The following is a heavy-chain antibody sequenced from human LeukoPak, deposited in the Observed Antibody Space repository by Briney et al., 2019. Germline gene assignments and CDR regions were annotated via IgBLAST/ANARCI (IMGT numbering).Heavy chain of an antibody. J-gene: IGHJ4*02. CDR1: GYSFTSYW. CDR3: ASTGRYGSSWYYFDY. Sequence: GESLKISCKGSGYSFTSYWIGWVRQVPGKGLEWMGIIYPGDSDTRYSPSFQGQVTISADKSISTAYLQWSSLNASDTAMYYCASTGRYGSSWYYFDYWGQGTLVTVSS. V-gene: IGHV5-51*01. CDR2: IYPGDSDT. D-gene: IGHD6-13*01.